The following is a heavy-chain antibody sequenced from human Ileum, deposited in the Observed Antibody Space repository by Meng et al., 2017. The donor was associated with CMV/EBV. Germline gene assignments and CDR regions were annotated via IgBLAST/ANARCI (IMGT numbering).Heavy chain of an antibody. CDR2: ISAYTGHT. J-gene: IGHJ5*02. V-gene: IGHV1-18*01. CDR3: ARETRRNWFDP. D-gene: IGHD6-25*01. CDR1: GYTFTTYG. Sequence: SCKASGYTFTTYGITWVRQATGQGHEWMGWISAYTGHTKYGQRFQDRVTNTTDTSASTAYMELRSLRSDDTAVYCCARETRRNWFDPWGQGTLVTVSS.